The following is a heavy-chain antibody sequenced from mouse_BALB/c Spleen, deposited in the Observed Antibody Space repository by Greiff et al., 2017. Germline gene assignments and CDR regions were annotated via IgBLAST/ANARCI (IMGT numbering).Heavy chain of an antibody. Sequence: EVQLHQSGPELVKPGASVKISCKASGYSFTGYFMNWVMQSHGKSLEWIGRINPYNGDTFYNQKFKGKATLTVDKSSSTAHMELRSLASEDSAVYYCARSPPFDYWGQGTTLTVSS. V-gene: IGHV1-20*02. J-gene: IGHJ2*01. CDR3: ARSPPFDY. CDR1: GYSFTGYF. CDR2: INPYNGDT.